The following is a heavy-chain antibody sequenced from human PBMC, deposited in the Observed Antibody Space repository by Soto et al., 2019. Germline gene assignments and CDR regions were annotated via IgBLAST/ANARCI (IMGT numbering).Heavy chain of an antibody. CDR3: ARDNGIQLWPSMYNWFDP. CDR1: GFTFSSYG. V-gene: IGHV3-33*01. J-gene: IGHJ5*02. D-gene: IGHD5-18*01. Sequence: GGSLRLSCAASGFTFSSYGMHWVRQAPGKGLEWVAVIWYDGSNKYYADSVKGRFTISRDNSKNTLYLQMNSLRAEDTAVYYCARDNGIQLWPSMYNWFDPWGQGTLVTVSS. CDR2: IWYDGSNK.